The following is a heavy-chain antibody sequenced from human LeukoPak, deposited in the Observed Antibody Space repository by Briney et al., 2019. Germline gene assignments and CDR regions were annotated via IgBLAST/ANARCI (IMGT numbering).Heavy chain of an antibody. CDR3: AREDHSNYNY. D-gene: IGHD4-11*01. Sequence: GGSLRLSCAASGFPFSSYWMSWVRQAPGKGLEWVANIKQDGGEQYYVDSVKGRFTTSRDNAKNSLYLQMNSLRVEDTAVYYCAREDHSNYNYWGQGTLVTVSS. CDR2: IKQDGGEQ. J-gene: IGHJ4*02. CDR1: GFPFSSYW. V-gene: IGHV3-7*01.